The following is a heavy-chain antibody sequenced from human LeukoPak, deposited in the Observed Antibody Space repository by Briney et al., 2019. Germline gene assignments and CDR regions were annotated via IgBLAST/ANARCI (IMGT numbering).Heavy chain of an antibody. CDR1: GFTVIIYS. CDR3: ARAPSRRDSSGSFDS. V-gene: IGHV3-48*02. J-gene: IGHJ4*02. CDR2: ISSSSSTI. D-gene: IGHD3-22*01. Sequence: GGSLRLSCAASGFTVIIYSMNWVRQAPGKGLEWVSYISSSSSTIYYADSVKGRFTISRDNAKNSLYLQMNSLRDEDTAVYYCARAPSRRDSSGSFDSWGQGTLVTVSS.